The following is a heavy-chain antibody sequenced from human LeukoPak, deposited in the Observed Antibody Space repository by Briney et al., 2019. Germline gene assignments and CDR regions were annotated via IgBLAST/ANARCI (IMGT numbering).Heavy chain of an antibody. V-gene: IGHV3-23*01. CDR3: AKRGFDPSDYYMDV. J-gene: IGHJ6*03. CDR1: GFTFSSYA. D-gene: IGHD3-9*01. Sequence: GGSLRLSCAASGFTFSSYAMSWVRQAPGKGLEWVSAISGSGGSTYYADSVKGRFTISRDNSKNTVYLQMNSLRSEDTAVYYCAKRGFDPSDYYMDVWGNGTTVMVS. CDR2: ISGSGGST.